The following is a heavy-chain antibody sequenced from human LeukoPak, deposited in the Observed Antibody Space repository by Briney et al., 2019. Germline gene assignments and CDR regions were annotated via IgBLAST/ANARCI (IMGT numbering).Heavy chain of an antibody. J-gene: IGHJ3*02. Sequence: SETLSLTCAVSGYSISSGYYWGWIRQPPGKGLEWIGSIYHSGSTYYNPSLKSRVTISVDTSKNQFSLKLSSVTAAHTAVYYCASTSAYYDFWSGPGDAFDIWGQGTMVTVSS. CDR2: IYHSGST. CDR1: GYSISSGYY. D-gene: IGHD3-3*01. V-gene: IGHV4-38-2*01. CDR3: ASTSAYYDFWSGPGDAFDI.